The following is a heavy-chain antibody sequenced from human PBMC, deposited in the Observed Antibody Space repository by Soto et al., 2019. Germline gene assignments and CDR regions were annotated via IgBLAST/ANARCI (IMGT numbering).Heavy chain of an antibody. D-gene: IGHD4-4*01. V-gene: IGHV1-2*04. CDR1: GYTFTGYY. Sequence: ASVKVSCKASGYTFTGYYMHWVRQAPGQGLEWMGWINPNSGGTNYAQKFQGWVTMTRDTSISTAYMELSRLRSDDTAVYYCARAVDYSFYYMDVWGKGTTVTVSS. CDR2: INPNSGGT. CDR3: ARAVDYSFYYMDV. J-gene: IGHJ6*03.